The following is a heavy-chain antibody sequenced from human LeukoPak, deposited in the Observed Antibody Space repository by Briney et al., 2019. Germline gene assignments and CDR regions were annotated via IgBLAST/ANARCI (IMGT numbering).Heavy chain of an antibody. CDR1: GFTFGSYA. J-gene: IGHJ5*02. CDR3: ARDSGTWFDP. Sequence: GGSLRLSCAASGFTFGSYAMHWVRQAPGKGLEWVAVISFDGSNKYYADSVKGRFTISRDNSKNTLYLQMNSLRPEDTAVYYCARDSGTWFDPWGQGTLVTVSS. CDR2: ISFDGSNK. V-gene: IGHV3-30*04. D-gene: IGHD3-10*01.